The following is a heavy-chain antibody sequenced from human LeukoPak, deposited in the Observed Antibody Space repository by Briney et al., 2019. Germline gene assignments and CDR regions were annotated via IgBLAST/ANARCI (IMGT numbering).Heavy chain of an antibody. CDR2: INHSGSA. CDR3: ARGDTYYYDSSGQRYNWFDP. D-gene: IGHD3-22*01. V-gene: IGHV4-34*01. Sequence: SETLSLTCAVYGGSFSGYYWSWVRQPPGKGLEWIGEINHSGSANYSPSFKSRVTISLDTSKNQFYLKLNSVTAADTAVYYCARGDTYYYDSSGQRYNWFDPWGQGTLVTVSS. CDR1: GGSFSGYY. J-gene: IGHJ5*02.